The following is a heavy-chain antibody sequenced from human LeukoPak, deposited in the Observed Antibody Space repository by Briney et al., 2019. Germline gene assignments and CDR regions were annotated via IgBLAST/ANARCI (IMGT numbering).Heavy chain of an antibody. D-gene: IGHD5-18*01. CDR3: ARDVAMVKVEGDY. Sequence: GGSLRLSCAASGFTFSSYAMSWVRQAPGKGREWVSFISSSSSYIYYADSVKGRFTTSRDNAKNSLYLQMNSLRAEDTAVYYCARDVAMVKVEGDYWGQGTLVTVSS. CDR2: ISSSSSYI. J-gene: IGHJ4*02. CDR1: GFTFSSYA. V-gene: IGHV3-21*05.